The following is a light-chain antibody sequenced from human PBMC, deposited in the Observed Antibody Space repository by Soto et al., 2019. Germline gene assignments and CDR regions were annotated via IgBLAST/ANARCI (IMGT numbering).Light chain of an antibody. Sequence: EIVMTQSPATLSVSPGERATLSCRASQSVSSNLAWYQQKPGQAPRLLIYGASTRATGIPARFSGSGSGTEFTLTISSLQSEDFAVYYCQQYNNWPPPYTFGQGTKLEIQ. CDR3: QQYNNWPPPYT. CDR2: GAS. J-gene: IGKJ2*01. V-gene: IGKV3-15*01. CDR1: QSVSSN.